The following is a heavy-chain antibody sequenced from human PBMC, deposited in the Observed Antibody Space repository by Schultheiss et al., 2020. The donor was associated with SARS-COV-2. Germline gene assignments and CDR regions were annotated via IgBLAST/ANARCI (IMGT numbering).Heavy chain of an antibody. D-gene: IGHD5-12*01. Sequence: GSLRLSCAASGFTFSSYAMSWVRQAPGKGLEWVSAIGTAGDTYYPGSVKGRFTISRENAKNSLYLQMNSLRAGDTAVYYCARGYSGYDRGDDAFDIWGQGTMVTVSS. V-gene: IGHV3-13*01. CDR2: IGTAGDT. CDR3: ARGYSGYDRGDDAFDI. J-gene: IGHJ3*02. CDR1: GFTFSSYA.